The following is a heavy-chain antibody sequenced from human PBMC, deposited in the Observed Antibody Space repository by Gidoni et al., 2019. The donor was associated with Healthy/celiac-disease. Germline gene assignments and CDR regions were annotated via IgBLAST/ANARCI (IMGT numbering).Heavy chain of an antibody. Sequence: QVQLVQSGAEVKKPGASVKVSCKASGYTFTSYGISWVRQAPGQGLEWMGWISASNGNTNYAQKLQGRVTMTTDTATSTAYMELRSLRSDDTAVYYCARDRLTMVRGVITHYGMDVWGQGTTATVSS. V-gene: IGHV1-18*01. D-gene: IGHD3-10*01. J-gene: IGHJ6*02. CDR3: ARDRLTMVRGVITHYGMDV. CDR2: ISASNGNT. CDR1: GYTFTSYG.